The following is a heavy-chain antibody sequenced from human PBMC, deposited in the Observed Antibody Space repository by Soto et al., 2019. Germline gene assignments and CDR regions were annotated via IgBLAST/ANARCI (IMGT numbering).Heavy chain of an antibody. CDR2: INPDSGCT. Sequence: QVQLVQSGAEVKKPGASVKVSCKASGYMFTGYYIHWVRRAPGQGLEWMGWINPDSGCTNYQQTLQGRVTMTRDTSISTAYMELSSRRTDDTAVYYCTRKVATFNFDSWGQGALVTVAS. J-gene: IGHJ4*02. V-gene: IGHV1-2*02. CDR1: GYMFTGYY. D-gene: IGHD2-21*02. CDR3: TRKVATFNFDS.